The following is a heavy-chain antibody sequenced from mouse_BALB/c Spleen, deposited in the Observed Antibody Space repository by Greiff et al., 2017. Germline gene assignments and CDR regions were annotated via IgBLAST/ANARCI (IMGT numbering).Heavy chain of an antibody. CDR2: IDPANGNT. CDR3: ARYRDYAMDY. J-gene: IGHJ4*01. CDR1: GFNIKDTY. D-gene: IGHD2-14*01. Sequence: EVKLVESGAELVKPGASVKLSCTASGFNIKDTYMHWVKQRPEQGLEWIGRIDPANGNTKYDPKFQGKATITADTSSNTAYLQLSSLTSEDTAVYYCARYRDYAMDYWGQGTSVTVSS. V-gene: IGHV14-3*02.